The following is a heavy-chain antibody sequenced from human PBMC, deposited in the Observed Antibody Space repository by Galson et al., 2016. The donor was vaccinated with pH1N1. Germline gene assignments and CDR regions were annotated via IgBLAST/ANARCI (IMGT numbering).Heavy chain of an antibody. CDR1: GFSITNRGEA. J-gene: IGHJ4*02. V-gene: IGHV2-5*02. CDR2: VYWDDDK. CDR3: AHLYYYDTSGFYRYFDY. D-gene: IGHD3-22*01. Sequence: PALVKPTQTLTLTCIFSGFSITNRGEAVGWIRQPPGKALEWLALVYWDDDKFYSRSLQSRLTITKDTSKNQVVLRMTNMDPVDTGTYYCAHLYYYDTSGFYRYFDYWGQGISVTVSS.